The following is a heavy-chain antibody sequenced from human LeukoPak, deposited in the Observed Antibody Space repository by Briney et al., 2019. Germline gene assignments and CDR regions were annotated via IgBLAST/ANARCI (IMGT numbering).Heavy chain of an antibody. Sequence: GGSLRLSCAASGFTFSSYGMHWVRQAPAEGLEWVAFIRHDETRIFYGDSVKGRFTISRDNSKNMVYLQLNSMSAEDTALYYYAKSGISNSYQGTYYMDVWGKGTTVTVFS. D-gene: IGHD3-16*02. CDR2: IRHDETRI. J-gene: IGHJ6*03. V-gene: IGHV3-30*02. CDR3: AKSGISNSYQGTYYMDV. CDR1: GFTFSSYG.